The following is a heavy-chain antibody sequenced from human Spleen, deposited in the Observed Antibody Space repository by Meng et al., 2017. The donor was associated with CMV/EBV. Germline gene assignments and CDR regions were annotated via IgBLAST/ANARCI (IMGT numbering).Heavy chain of an antibody. J-gene: IGHJ4*02. CDR1: GYTFTNYG. D-gene: IGHD1-1*01. CDR3: ARDRATRAYYFDY. CDR2: ISAYNGNT. V-gene: IGHV1-18*01. Sequence: KPSGYTFTNYGISWVRQAPGPGLEWMGGISAYNGNTKYAQKFQGRVTMTTDTSTSTAYMELRSLRSDDTAIYFCARDRATRAYYFDYWGQGTLVTVSS.